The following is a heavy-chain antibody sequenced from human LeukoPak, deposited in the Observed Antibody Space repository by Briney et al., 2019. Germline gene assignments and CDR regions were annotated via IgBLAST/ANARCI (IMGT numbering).Heavy chain of an antibody. CDR2: ITGNGRGT. Sequence: HPGGSLRLSCAASGFTFSSYAMTWVRQAPGKGLEWVSSITGNGRGTSYGDSVRGRFTVSRDNSKNTLYLQMNSLRAEDTALYYCGMDPNGDYVGAFDFWDQGTLVTVSS. D-gene: IGHD4-17*01. CDR1: GFTFSSYA. V-gene: IGHV3-23*01. J-gene: IGHJ3*01. CDR3: GMDPNGDYVGAFDF.